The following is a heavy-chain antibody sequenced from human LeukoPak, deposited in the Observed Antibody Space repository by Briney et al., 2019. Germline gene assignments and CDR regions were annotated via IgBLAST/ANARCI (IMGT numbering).Heavy chain of an antibody. V-gene: IGHV3-30*02. CDR1: GFTYSSYG. D-gene: IGHD4-11*01. J-gene: IGHJ4*02. Sequence: QSGGSLRLXCAASGFTYSSYGMHWVRRAPGKGLEWVAFIRYDGSNTYYADSVKGRFTISRDNSKNTLYLQMNSLRAEDTAVYYCAKGGDYSNYVADYWGQGTLVTVSS. CDR2: IRYDGSNT. CDR3: AKGGDYSNYVADY.